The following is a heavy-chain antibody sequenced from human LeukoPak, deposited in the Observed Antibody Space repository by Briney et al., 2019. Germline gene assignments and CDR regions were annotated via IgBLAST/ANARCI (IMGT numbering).Heavy chain of an antibody. J-gene: IGHJ4*02. CDR1: GGSISSSSYY. CDR2: IYYSGSP. Sequence: SETLSLTCTVSGGSISSSSYYWGWIRQPPGKGLEWIGSIYYSGSPYYNPSLKSRVTISVDTSKNQFSLKPSSVTAADTAVYYCARLRRGYSYRYFDYWGQGTLVTVSS. CDR3: ARLRRGYSYRYFDY. D-gene: IGHD5-18*01. V-gene: IGHV4-39*01.